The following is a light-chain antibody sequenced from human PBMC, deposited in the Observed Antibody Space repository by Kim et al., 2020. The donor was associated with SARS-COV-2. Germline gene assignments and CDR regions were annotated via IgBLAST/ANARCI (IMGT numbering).Light chain of an antibody. CDR2: LEGSGSY. CDR3: ETWDSNTRV. CDR1: SGHSSYI. J-gene: IGLJ3*02. Sequence: SSVKLTCTLSSGHSSYIIAWHQQQPGKAPRYLMKLEGSGSYNKGCGVPDRFSGSSSGADRYLTISNLQSEDEADYYCETWDSNTRVFGGGTQLTVL. V-gene: IGLV4-60*03.